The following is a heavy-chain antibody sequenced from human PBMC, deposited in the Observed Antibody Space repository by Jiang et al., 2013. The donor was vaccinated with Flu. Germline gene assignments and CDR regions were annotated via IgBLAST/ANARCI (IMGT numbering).Heavy chain of an antibody. D-gene: IGHD4-17*01. V-gene: IGHV4-61*07. CDR3: ARRLSYGDYVYFDY. J-gene: IGHJ4*02. Sequence: LKSRVTISVDTSKNQFSLKLSSVTAADTAVYYCARRLSYGDYVYFDYWGQGTLVTVSS.